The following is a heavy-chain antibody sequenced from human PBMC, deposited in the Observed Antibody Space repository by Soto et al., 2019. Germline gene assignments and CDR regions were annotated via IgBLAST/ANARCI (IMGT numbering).Heavy chain of an antibody. CDR3: AKDIVGGYYYYYGMDV. Sequence: GGSLRLSCAASGVTCSSYSMNWVRQAPGKGLEWVAVITSDRSTKYYADSVKGRFTISRDNSKNTLYLQMNSLRAEDTAVYYCAKDIVGGYYYYYGMDVWGQGTTVTVSS. CDR1: GVTCSSYS. D-gene: IGHD2-15*01. V-gene: IGHV3-30*18. CDR2: ITSDRSTK. J-gene: IGHJ6*02.